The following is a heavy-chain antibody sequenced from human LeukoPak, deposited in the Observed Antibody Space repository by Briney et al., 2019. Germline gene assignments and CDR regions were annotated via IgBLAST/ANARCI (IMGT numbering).Heavy chain of an antibody. J-gene: IGHJ4*02. CDR1: GGSISSRYYY. V-gene: IGHV4-39*01. CDR3: ARVDSSGYYHLDY. Sequence: SETLSLTCTVSGGSISSRYYYWGWIRQPPGKGLEWIGSIYHSGSTFYNPSLKSRVIISVDTSKNQFSLRLSSVTAADTAVYYCARVDSSGYYHLDYWGQGTLVTVSS. CDR2: IYHSGST. D-gene: IGHD3-22*01.